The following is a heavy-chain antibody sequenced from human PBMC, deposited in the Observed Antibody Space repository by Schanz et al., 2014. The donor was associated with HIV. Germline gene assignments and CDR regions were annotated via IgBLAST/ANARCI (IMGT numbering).Heavy chain of an antibody. J-gene: IGHJ4*02. Sequence: QAQLVQSGAEVKKPGASVKVSCKASGYTFTGYYMHWVRQAPGQGLEWMGWINPNSGGTNYAQKFQGRVTMTRDTSISTAYMELSRLRSDDTAVYYCARVGRAYYYDSSGGIDYWGQGTLVTVSS. CDR3: ARVGRAYYYDSSGGIDY. V-gene: IGHV1-2*02. CDR2: INPNSGGT. D-gene: IGHD3-22*01. CDR1: GYTFTGYY.